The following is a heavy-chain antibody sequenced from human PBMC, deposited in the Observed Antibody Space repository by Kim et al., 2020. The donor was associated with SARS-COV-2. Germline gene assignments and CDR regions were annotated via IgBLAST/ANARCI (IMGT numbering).Heavy chain of an antibody. Sequence: ASVKVSCKASGYTFTSYGISWVRQAPGQGLEWMGWISAYNGNTNYAQKLQGRVTMTTDTSTSTAYMELRSLRSDDTAVYYCARDSPYYYGSGIRNGGGVDYWGQGTLVTVSS. D-gene: IGHD3-10*01. CDR3: ARDSPYYYGSGIRNGGGVDY. CDR2: ISAYNGNT. J-gene: IGHJ4*02. V-gene: IGHV1-18*01. CDR1: GYTFTSYG.